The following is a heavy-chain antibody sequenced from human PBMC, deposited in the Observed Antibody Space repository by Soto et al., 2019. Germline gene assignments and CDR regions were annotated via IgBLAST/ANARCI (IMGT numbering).Heavy chain of an antibody. D-gene: IGHD3-10*01. CDR1: GGSINSYW. V-gene: IGHV4-4*07. CDR2: VYSSGTT. J-gene: IGHJ4*02. CDR3: ARDIGSYAYGEGY. Sequence: SETPSLTCSVSGGSINSYWWSWIRQPAGKGLEWIGRVYSSGTTDYNPSLNSRATLSVETSKNQFSLKLSSVTAADTAVYYCARDIGSYAYGEGYWGQGIHVTVSS.